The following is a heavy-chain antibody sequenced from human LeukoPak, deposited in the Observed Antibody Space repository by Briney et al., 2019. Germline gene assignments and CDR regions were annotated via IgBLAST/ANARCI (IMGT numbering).Heavy chain of an antibody. CDR1: GGSISSSNW. CDR3: ASVHQPFYYYGSGSYSQNWFDP. J-gene: IGHJ5*02. CDR2: IYHSGST. D-gene: IGHD3-10*01. V-gene: IGHV4-4*02. Sequence: PSGTLSLTCAVSGGSISSSNWWSWVRQPPGKGLEWIGEIYHSGSTNYNPSLMSRVTISVDKSKNQFSLKLSSVTAADTAVYYCASVHQPFYYYGSGSYSQNWFDPWGQGTLVTVSS.